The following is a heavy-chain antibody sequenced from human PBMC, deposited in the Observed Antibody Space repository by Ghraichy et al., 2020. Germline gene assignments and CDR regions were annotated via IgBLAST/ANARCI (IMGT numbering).Heavy chain of an antibody. Sequence: TLSLTCAVSGGSFPSTKWWSWVRQPPGKGLEWIGEIYHSGSTTYNPSLKSRVTISVDKAKNQFSLKLTSVTAADSAVYYCARVADGDFDSWGPGTLVTVSS. J-gene: IGHJ4*02. D-gene: IGHD4-17*01. CDR1: GGSFPSTKW. V-gene: IGHV4-4*02. CDR3: ARVADGDFDS. CDR2: IYHSGST.